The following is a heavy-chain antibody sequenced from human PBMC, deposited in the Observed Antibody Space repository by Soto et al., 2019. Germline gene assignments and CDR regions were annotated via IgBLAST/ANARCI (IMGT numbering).Heavy chain of an antibody. CDR1: GGSISSGGYY. Sequence: SETLSLTCIVSGGSISSGGYYWSWIRQHPGKGLECIGYIYYTGSTNYNPSLESRVTISVDTSKNQFSLKLSSVTAADTAVYYCARSTIVVPAPMRPNWFDPWGQGPLVTVSS. V-gene: IGHV4-31*03. J-gene: IGHJ5*02. CDR3: ARSTIVVPAPMRPNWFDP. CDR2: IYYTGST. D-gene: IGHD2-2*01.